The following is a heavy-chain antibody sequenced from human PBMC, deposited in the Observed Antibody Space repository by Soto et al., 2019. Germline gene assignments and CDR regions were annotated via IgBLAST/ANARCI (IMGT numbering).Heavy chain of an antibody. CDR1: GGTFSSYA. V-gene: IGHV1-69*13. CDR2: IIPIFGTA. Sequence: GASVKVSCKASGGTFSSYAISWVRQAPGQGLEWMGGIIPIFGTANYAQKFQGRVTITADESTSTAYMELSSLRSEDTAVYYCAFSGSSSSFDYWGQGTLSPSPQ. D-gene: IGHD1-26*01. CDR3: AFSGSSSSFDY. J-gene: IGHJ4*02.